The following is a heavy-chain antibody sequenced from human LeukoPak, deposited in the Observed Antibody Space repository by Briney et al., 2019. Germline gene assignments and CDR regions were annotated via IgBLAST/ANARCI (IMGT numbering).Heavy chain of an antibody. CDR1: GYTFTSYG. J-gene: IGHJ4*02. V-gene: IGHV1-18*01. D-gene: IGHD3-9*01. CDR2: INAYNGNT. Sequence: ASVKVSCKASGYTFTSYGISWVRQAPGQGLEWMGWINAYNGNTNYAQKLQGRVTMTTDTSTSTAYMELRSLRSDDTAVYYCARDQDDILTGYSSLYWGQGTLVTVSS. CDR3: ARDQDDILTGYSSLY.